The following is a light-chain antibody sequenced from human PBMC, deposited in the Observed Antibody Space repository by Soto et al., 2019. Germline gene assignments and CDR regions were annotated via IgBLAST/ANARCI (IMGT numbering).Light chain of an antibody. CDR3: QQHDNWPLT. V-gene: IGKV3-11*01. J-gene: IGKJ4*01. CDR2: DAS. Sequence: EIVLTQSPATLSLSPGERATLSCRASQSVKNYLAWYQQKPGQAPRLLIYDASNRATGIPARFSGSGSGTDFTLTITSLEPEDFAVYYCQQHDNWPLTFGGGTKVEI. CDR1: QSVKNY.